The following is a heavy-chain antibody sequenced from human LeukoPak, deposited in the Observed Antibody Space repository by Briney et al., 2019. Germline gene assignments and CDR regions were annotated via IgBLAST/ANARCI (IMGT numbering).Heavy chain of an antibody. Sequence: SETLSLTCTISGGSISSLYWSWIRQPPGKGLEWIGSIYYSGGTNYDPSLKSRVTISVDTSKIQFSLELSSVTAADTAVYYCARWQYTISSGWFDPWGQGTLVTVSS. D-gene: IGHD6-6*01. V-gene: IGHV4-59*08. J-gene: IGHJ5*02. CDR3: ARWQYTISSGWFDP. CDR1: GGSISSLY. CDR2: IYYSGGT.